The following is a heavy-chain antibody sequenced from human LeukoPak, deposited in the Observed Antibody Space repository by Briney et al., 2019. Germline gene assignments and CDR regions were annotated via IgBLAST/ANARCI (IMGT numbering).Heavy chain of an antibody. V-gene: IGHV4-31*03. CDR3: ARGGNRGYSYSYHFDY. CDR1: GGSISSGGYY. Sequence: SQTLSLTCTVSGGSISSGGYYWSCIRQHPGKGLECIGYIYYSGSTYYNPSLKSRVTISVDTSKNQFSLKLSSVTAADTAVYYCARGGNRGYSYSYHFDYWGQGTLVTVSS. CDR2: IYYSGST. J-gene: IGHJ4*02. D-gene: IGHD5-18*01.